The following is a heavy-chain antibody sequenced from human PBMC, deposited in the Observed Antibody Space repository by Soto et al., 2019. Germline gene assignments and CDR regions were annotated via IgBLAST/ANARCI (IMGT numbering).Heavy chain of an antibody. CDR2: IYYSGST. J-gene: IGHJ6*01. Sequence: SETLPLPCTVCGGSIISYYCSWIRQPPWKGLEWIGYIYYSGSTNYNPSLKSRVTISVDTSKNQFSLKLSSVTAADTAVYYCARRLRCGSGMEGWGRVNRFTVSS. D-gene: IGHD4-17*01. CDR1: GGSIISYY. CDR3: ARRLRCGSGMEG. V-gene: IGHV4-59*01.